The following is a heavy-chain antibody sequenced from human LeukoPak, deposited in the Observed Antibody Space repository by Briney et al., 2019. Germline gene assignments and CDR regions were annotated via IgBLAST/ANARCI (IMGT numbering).Heavy chain of an antibody. CDR3: ARTYYYDSSGYYYDYTIDY. Sequence: SETLSLTCTVSGGSISSSSYYWGWIRQPPGKGLEWIGSIYYSGSTYYNPSLKSRVTISVDTSKNQFSLKLSSVTAADTAVYYCARTYYYDSSGYYYDYTIDYWGQGTLVTVSS. CDR1: GGSISSSSYY. J-gene: IGHJ4*02. V-gene: IGHV4-39*07. D-gene: IGHD3-22*01. CDR2: IYYSGST.